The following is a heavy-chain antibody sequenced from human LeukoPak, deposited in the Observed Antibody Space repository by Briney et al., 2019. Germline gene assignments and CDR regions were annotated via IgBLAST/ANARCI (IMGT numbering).Heavy chain of an antibody. J-gene: IGHJ6*03. D-gene: IGHD1-1*01. CDR2: IYHSGNT. CDR3: ARNNWSRRDYYYYMDV. Sequence: PSETLSLTCTVSGYSISSGYYWGWIRQPPGKGLEWIAKIYHSGNTYYTASLKTRVTISVDTSNNQFSLKLNSVTAADTAMYFCARNNWSRRDYYYYMDVWGKGTTVTVSS. V-gene: IGHV4-38-2*02. CDR1: GYSISSGYY.